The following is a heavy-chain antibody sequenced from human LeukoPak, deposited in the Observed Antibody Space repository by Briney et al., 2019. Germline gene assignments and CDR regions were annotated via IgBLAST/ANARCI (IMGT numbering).Heavy chain of an antibody. CDR1: GGSISSSSYY. D-gene: IGHD6-19*01. V-gene: IGHV4-39*07. CDR2: IFYSGST. Sequence: SETLSLTCTVSGGSISSSSYYWGWIRQPPGKGLEWIGSIFYSGSTYYKPSLKSRVTISLDTSKNQFSLKLTSVTAADSAVYYCARTLYSSVWYMDVWGKGTTVTVSS. CDR3: ARTLYSSVWYMDV. J-gene: IGHJ6*03.